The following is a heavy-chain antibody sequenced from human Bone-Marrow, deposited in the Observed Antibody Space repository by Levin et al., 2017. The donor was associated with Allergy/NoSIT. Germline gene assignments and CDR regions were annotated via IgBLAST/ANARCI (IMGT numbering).Heavy chain of an antibody. CDR2: ISHDGSDK. Sequence: PGGSLRLSCAASGFTLSNFGIHWVRQAPGKGLEWVAVISHDGSDKYYTDSVKGRFTISRDNSKNTLYLEMNSLRPEDTAMYYCAIQAAAGTSWGQGTLVTVSP. CDR1: GFTLSNFG. CDR3: AIQAAAGTS. V-gene: IGHV3-30*03. D-gene: IGHD6-13*01. J-gene: IGHJ5*02.